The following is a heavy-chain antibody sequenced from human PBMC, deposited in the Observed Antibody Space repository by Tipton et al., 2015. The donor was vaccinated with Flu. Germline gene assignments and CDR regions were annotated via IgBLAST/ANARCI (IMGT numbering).Heavy chain of an antibody. Sequence: TLSLTCTVSGGSINSYYWSWIRQPAGKGLEWIGRIYGSGSTNYNPSLKSRVTMSIDTSKKRLSLKMTSVTAADTAVYYCAREMYGSGSWGGYYYYGMDVWGQGTAVTVSS. D-gene: IGHD3-10*01. CDR3: AREMYGSGSWGGYYYYGMDV. J-gene: IGHJ6*02. V-gene: IGHV4-4*07. CDR2: IYGSGST. CDR1: GGSINSYY.